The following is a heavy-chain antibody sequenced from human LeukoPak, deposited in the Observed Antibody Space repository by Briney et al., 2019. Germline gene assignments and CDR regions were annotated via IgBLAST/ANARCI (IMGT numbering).Heavy chain of an antibody. CDR2: INHSGST. CDR1: GGSFSGYY. Sequence: SETLSLTCAVYGGSFSGYYWSWIRQPPGRGLEWIGEINHSGSTNYNPSLKSRVTISVDTSKNQFSLKRSSVTAADTAVYYCQISHYDSSGYYPYYFDYWGQGTLVTVSS. D-gene: IGHD3-22*01. CDR3: QISHYDSSGYYPYYFDY. J-gene: IGHJ4*02. V-gene: IGHV4-34*01.